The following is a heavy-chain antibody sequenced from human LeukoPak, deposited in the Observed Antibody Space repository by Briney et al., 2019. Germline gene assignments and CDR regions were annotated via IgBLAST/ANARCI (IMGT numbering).Heavy chain of an antibody. CDR1: GFTFSSYA. Sequence: PGGSLRLSCAASGFTFSSYAMHWVRQAPGKGLEWVAVISYDGSNKYYADSVKGRFTISRDNSKNTLYLQMNSLRAEDTAVYYCARLTVTTGYWGQGTLVTVSS. CDR3: ARLTVTTGY. V-gene: IGHV3-30-3*01. D-gene: IGHD4-17*01. J-gene: IGHJ4*02. CDR2: ISYDGSNK.